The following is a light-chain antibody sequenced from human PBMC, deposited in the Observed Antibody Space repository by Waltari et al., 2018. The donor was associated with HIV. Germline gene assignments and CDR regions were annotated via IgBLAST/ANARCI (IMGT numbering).Light chain of an antibody. CDR2: DVT. CDR1: SSDVGGFNF. Sequence: QSALTQPRSVSGSPGQSVTISCTGPSSDVGGFNFVPWYQQHPGKAPKLMIYDVTKRPSGVPDRFSGSKFDNTASLTISGLQADDEADYYCCSYAGSYTLVVFGGGTKLTVL. CDR3: CSYAGSYTLVV. V-gene: IGLV2-11*01. J-gene: IGLJ2*01.